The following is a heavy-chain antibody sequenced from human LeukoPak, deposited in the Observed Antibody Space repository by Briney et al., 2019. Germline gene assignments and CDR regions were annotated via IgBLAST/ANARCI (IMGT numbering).Heavy chain of an antibody. CDR2: IRYDGSNK. D-gene: IGHD3-10*01. CDR1: GFTFSNYG. Sequence: GGSLRLSCAASGFTFSNYGMHWVRQAPGKGLEWGAFIRYDGSNKYYADSVKGRFTISRDNSKNTLYLQMNSLRAEDTAVYYCAKDSGYGSEDPDYWGQGTLVTVSS. CDR3: AKDSGYGSEDPDY. J-gene: IGHJ4*02. V-gene: IGHV3-30*02.